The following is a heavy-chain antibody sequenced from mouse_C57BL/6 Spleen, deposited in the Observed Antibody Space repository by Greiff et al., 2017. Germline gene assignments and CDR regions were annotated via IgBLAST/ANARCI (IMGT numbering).Heavy chain of an antibody. CDR1: GFTFSSYA. D-gene: IGHD2-1*01. V-gene: IGHV5-4*01. Sequence: EVQLVESGGGLVKPGGSLKLSCAASGFTFSSYAMSWVRQTPGKRLEWVGTISDGGSYTYYPDNVKGRFTISRDNAKNNLYLQMSHLKSEDTAMYYCARDARGNYDYFDYWGQGTTLTVSS. CDR2: ISDGGSYT. CDR3: ARDARGNYDYFDY. J-gene: IGHJ2*01.